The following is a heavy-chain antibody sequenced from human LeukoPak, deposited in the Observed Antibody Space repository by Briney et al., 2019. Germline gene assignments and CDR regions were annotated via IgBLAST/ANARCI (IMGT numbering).Heavy chain of an antibody. CDR1: RFTFSSYG. J-gene: IGHJ4*02. V-gene: IGHV3-30*18. Sequence: GGSLRLSCAASRFTFSSYGMHWVRQAPGKGLEWVAVISYDGSNKYYADSVKGRFTISRDNSKNTLYLQMNSLRAEDTAVYYCAKDLSYKAIWFGEDYFDYWGQGTLVTVSS. CDR2: ISYDGSNK. D-gene: IGHD3-10*01. CDR3: AKDLSYKAIWFGEDYFDY.